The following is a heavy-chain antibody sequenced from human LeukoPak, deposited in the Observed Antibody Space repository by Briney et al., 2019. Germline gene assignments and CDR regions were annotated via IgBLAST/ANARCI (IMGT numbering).Heavy chain of an antibody. CDR2: IYYSGST. D-gene: IGHD6-13*01. CDR1: GGSISSYY. V-gene: IGHV4-59*01. CDR3: ARTIAAAGTNWFDP. Sequence: SETLSLTCTVSGGSISSYYWSWIRQPPGKGLEWIGYIYYSGSTNYNPSLKSRVTISVDTSKNQFSLKLSSVTAADTAVYYCARTIAAAGTNWFDPWGQGTLVTVSS. J-gene: IGHJ5*02.